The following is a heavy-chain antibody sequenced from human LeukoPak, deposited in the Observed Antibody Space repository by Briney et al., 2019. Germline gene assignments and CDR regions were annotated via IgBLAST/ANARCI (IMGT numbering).Heavy chain of an antibody. CDR3: ASWSKDYYGSGSYYKDAFDI. D-gene: IGHD3-10*01. Sequence: SVMVSCKASGGTFSSYAISWVRQAPGQGLEWMGGIIPIFGTANYAQKFQGRVTITADESTSTAYMELSSLSSEDTAVYYCASWSKDYYGSGSYYKDAFDIWGQGTMVTVSS. J-gene: IGHJ3*02. CDR2: IIPIFGTA. CDR1: GGTFSSYA. V-gene: IGHV1-69*01.